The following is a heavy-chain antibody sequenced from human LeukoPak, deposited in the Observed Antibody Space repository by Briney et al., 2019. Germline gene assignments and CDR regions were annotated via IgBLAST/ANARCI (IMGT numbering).Heavy chain of an antibody. CDR2: ISAYNGNT. CDR3: ARGAGDIVVVPAARGLSRNYYYYMDV. CDR1: GYTFTSYG. V-gene: IGHV1-18*01. Sequence: ASVKVSCKASGYTFTSYGISWVRQAPGQGLEWMGWISAYNGNTNYAQRLQGRVTMTTDTSTSTAYMELRSLRSDDTAVYYCARGAGDIVVVPAARGLSRNYYYYMDVWGKGTTVTISS. D-gene: IGHD2-2*01. J-gene: IGHJ6*03.